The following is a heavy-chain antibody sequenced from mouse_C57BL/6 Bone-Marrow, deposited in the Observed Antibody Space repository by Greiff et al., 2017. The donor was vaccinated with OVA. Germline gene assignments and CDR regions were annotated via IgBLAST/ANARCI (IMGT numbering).Heavy chain of an antibody. V-gene: IGHV1-15*01. CDR1: GYTFTDYE. D-gene: IGHD2-5*01. J-gene: IGHJ4*01. CDR3: TRGYSNYYAMDY. CDR2: IDPETGGT. Sequence: VQLQQSGAELVRPGASVTLSCKASGYTFTDYEMPWVKPTPVHGLEWIGAIDPETGGTAYNQKFKGKAILTADKSSSTAYMELRSLTSADSAVYYCTRGYSNYYAMDYWGQGTSVTVSS.